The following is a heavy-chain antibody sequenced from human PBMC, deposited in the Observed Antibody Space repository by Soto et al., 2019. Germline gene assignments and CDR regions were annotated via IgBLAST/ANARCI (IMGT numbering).Heavy chain of an antibody. CDR1: GLSFVSYT. CDR3: ARSGFCTTTSCYGGIGYFDY. J-gene: IGHJ4*02. CDR2: ISSIGSYT. D-gene: IGHD2-2*01. V-gene: IGHV3-21*01. Sequence: PGGSLRLSCAASGLSFVSYTMNWVRQAPGRGLEWVASISSIGSYTYFADSVKGRFTISRDNAKNSLFLEMNSLRPEDTAVYFCARSGFCTTTSCYGGIGYFDYWGQGTPVTVSS.